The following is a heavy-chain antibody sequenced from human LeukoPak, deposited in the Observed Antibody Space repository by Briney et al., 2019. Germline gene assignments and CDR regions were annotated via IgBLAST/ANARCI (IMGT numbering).Heavy chain of an antibody. D-gene: IGHD2-21*01. CDR3: AREFLGWFDP. J-gene: IGHJ5*02. V-gene: IGHV4-39*07. CDR1: GGSISSSSYY. Sequence: SETLSLTCTVSGGSISSSSYYWGWIRQPPGKGLEWIGSIYYSGSTYYNPSLKSRVTISVDTSKNQFSLKLSSVTAADTAVYYCAREFLGWFDPWGQGTLVTVSS. CDR2: IYYSGST.